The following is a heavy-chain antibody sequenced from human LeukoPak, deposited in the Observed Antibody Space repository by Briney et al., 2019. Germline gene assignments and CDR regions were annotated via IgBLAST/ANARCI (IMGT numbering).Heavy chain of an antibody. V-gene: IGHV3-30*04. CDR3: TTEPTQIYVEMATIPPPRHPDY. Sequence: GGSLRLSCAASGFIFSNYAIHWVRQAPGKGLDWVAVISYDGRKTYYADSVKGRLTISRDNSKNTVYLQMNSLKTEDTAVYYCTTEPTQIYVEMATIPPPRHPDYWGQGTLVTVSS. D-gene: IGHD5-24*01. CDR1: GFIFSNYA. CDR2: ISYDGRKT. J-gene: IGHJ4*02.